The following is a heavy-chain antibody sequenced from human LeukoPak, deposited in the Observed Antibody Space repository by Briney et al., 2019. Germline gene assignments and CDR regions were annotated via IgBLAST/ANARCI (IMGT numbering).Heavy chain of an antibody. CDR2: VYPSGST. D-gene: IGHD5-12*01. Sequence: PSETLSLTCTVSGGSISSYCWSWIRQPAGKGLEWIGRVYPSGSTNYNPSLKSRVTISIDKSKNQFSLKLTSVTAADTAVYYCARDRSGYSEYYFDYWGHGTLVTVSS. V-gene: IGHV4-4*07. CDR3: ARDRSGYSEYYFDY. CDR1: GGSISSYC. J-gene: IGHJ4*01.